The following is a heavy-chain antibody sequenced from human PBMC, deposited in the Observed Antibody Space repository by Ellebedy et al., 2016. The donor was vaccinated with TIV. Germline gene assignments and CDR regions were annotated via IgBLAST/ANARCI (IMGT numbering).Heavy chain of an antibody. CDR2: ISSTSSYI. CDR3: ARDQGDYVWGSYGY. Sequence: GESLKISCAASGFTFSGYSMNWVRQAPGKGLEWVSSISSTSSYIYYADSVKGRFTISRDNAKNSLYLQMNSLRAEDTAVYYCARDQGDYVWGSYGYWGQGTLVTVSS. J-gene: IGHJ4*02. V-gene: IGHV3-21*01. D-gene: IGHD3-16*01. CDR1: GFTFSGYS.